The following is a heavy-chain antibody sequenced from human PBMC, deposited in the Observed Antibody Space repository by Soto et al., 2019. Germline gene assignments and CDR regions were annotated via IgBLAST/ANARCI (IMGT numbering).Heavy chain of an antibody. V-gene: IGHV3-30*03. CDR2: ISYDGSNK. D-gene: IGHD2-2*01. CDR3: ARDTPATGGY. Sequence: GGSLRLSCAASGFTFNTYGIHWVRQAPGKGLEWVAVISYDGSNKYYADSVKGRFTISRDNSKNTLYLQMNSLRAEDTAVYYCARDTPATGGYWGQGTLVTVSS. CDR1: GFTFNTYG. J-gene: IGHJ4*02.